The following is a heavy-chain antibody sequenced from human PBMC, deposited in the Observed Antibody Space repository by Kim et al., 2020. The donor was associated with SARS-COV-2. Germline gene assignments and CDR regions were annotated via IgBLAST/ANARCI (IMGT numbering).Heavy chain of an antibody. V-gene: IGHV4-31*03. Sequence: SETLSLTCTVSGGSISSGGYYWSWIRQHPGKGLEWIGYIYYSGSTYYNPSLKSRVTISVDTSKNQFSLKLSSVTAADTAVYYCARGRIAAAQEEPHYYYGMDVWGQGTTVTVS. J-gene: IGHJ6*02. D-gene: IGHD6-13*01. CDR3: ARGRIAAAQEEPHYYYGMDV. CDR1: GGSISSGGYY. CDR2: IYYSGST.